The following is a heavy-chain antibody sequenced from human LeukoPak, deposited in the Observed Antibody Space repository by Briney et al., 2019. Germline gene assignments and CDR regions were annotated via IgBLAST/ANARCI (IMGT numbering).Heavy chain of an antibody. CDR1: LDSTTSNF. D-gene: IGHD6-13*01. V-gene: IGHV4-59*08. J-gene: IGHJ4*02. CDR3: ARRAASAGYFDY. CDR2: IYYSGST. Sequence: KTSETLSLTCTVSLDSTTSNFWSWVRQPPGKGLEWIGYIYYSGSTYYNPSLKSRVTISVDTSKSQFSLNLSSVTAADTAVYYCARRAASAGYFDYWGQGTLVTVSS.